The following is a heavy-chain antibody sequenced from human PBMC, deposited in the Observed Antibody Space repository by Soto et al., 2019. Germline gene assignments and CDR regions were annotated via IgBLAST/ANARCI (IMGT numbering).Heavy chain of an antibody. V-gene: IGHV1-69*06. CDR1: GGTFSSYA. D-gene: IGHD3-10*01. CDR2: IIHIFDTA. Sequence: QVQLVQSGAEVKKPGSSVKVSCKASGGTFSSYAISWVRQAPGQGLEWMGGIIHIFDTANYAQKFQGRVTITADKSTSTAYMELSSLRSEDTAVYFCARDLSSMVRRDYYYYGMDVWGQGTTVTVSS. J-gene: IGHJ6*02. CDR3: ARDLSSMVRRDYYYYGMDV.